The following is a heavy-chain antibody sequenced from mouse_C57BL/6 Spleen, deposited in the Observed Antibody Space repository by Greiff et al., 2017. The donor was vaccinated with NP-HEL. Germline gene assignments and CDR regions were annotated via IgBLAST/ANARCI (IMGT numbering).Heavy chain of an antibody. D-gene: IGHD2-4*01. J-gene: IGHJ2*01. CDR1: GYAFTNYL. CDR3: ARFDDYDVGFDY. Sequence: QVQLQQSGAELVRPGTSVKVSCKASGYAFTNYLIEWVKQRPGQGLEWIGVINPGSGGTNYNEKFKGKATLTADKSSSTAYMQLSSLTSEDSAVYFCARFDDYDVGFDYWGQGTTLTVSS. CDR2: INPGSGGT. V-gene: IGHV1-54*01.